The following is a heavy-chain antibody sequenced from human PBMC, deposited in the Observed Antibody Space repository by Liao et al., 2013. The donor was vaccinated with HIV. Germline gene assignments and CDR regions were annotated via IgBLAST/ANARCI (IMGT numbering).Heavy chain of an antibody. D-gene: IGHD3-22*01. J-gene: IGHJ6*03. CDR3: ARPHRDYDSSGYYVHYYYYMDV. V-gene: IGHV4-61*08. Sequence: QVQLQESGPGLVKPSQTLSLTCTVSGGSISSGDYYWSWIRQPPGKGLEWIGYIYYSGSTNYNPSLKSRVTISVDTSKNQFSLKLSSVTAADTAVYYCARPHRDYDSSGYYVHYYYYMDVWGKGTTVTVSS. CDR1: GGSISSGDYY. CDR2: IYYSGST.